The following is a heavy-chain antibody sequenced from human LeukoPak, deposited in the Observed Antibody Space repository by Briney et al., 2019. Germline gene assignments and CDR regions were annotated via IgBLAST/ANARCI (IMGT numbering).Heavy chain of an antibody. Sequence: PGGSLRLSCVGSGFSLCEYGIHWVRQAPGKGLEWVAVVSYDGGHKYYADSVKGRFTISRDTSSDTVSLQMNSLRVEDTAVYYCARDRINMMVLGHDSGLDFWGQGTLVTVSS. D-gene: IGHD3-22*01. CDR3: ARDRINMMVLGHDSGLDF. J-gene: IGHJ4*02. CDR1: GFSLCEYG. CDR2: VSYDGGHK. V-gene: IGHV3-30*03.